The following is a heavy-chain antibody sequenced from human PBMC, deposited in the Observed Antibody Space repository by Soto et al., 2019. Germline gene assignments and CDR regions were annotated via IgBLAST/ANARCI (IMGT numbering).Heavy chain of an antibody. V-gene: IGHV3-30*18. CDR1: GFTFSSYG. D-gene: IGHD5-18*01. CDR3: AKVAGGAIQLWLRSDYYYGMDV. CDR2: ISYDGSNK. Sequence: GGSLRLSCAASGFTFSSYGMHWVRQAPGKGLEWVAVISYDGSNKYYADSVKGRFTISRDNSKNTLYLQMNSLRAEDTAVYYCAKVAGGAIQLWLRSDYYYGMDVWGQGTTVTVSS. J-gene: IGHJ6*02.